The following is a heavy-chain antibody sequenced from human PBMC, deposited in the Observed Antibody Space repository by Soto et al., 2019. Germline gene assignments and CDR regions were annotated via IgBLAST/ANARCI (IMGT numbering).Heavy chain of an antibody. CDR3: ATAGRYFFGS. CDR2: LYADGRT. D-gene: IGHD3-10*01. J-gene: IGHJ4*02. V-gene: IGHV3-23*01. CDR1: GFSFGDYD. Sequence: EVQLLESGGGLVQPGGSLRLSCAASGFSFGDYDMGWVRQPAGKGPEWVSSLYADGRTFYLDSVRGRFSISRDNSKTSLFLQMNGLTADDTAVYFCATAGRYFFGSWGQGTLVTVSS.